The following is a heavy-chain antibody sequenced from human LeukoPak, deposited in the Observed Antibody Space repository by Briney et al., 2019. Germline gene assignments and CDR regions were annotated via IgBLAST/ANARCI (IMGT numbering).Heavy chain of an antibody. J-gene: IGHJ4*02. Sequence: GGTLRLSCTLSGFTLGDYAMTWVRQSPGKGLEWFGFMSSKTYGASRQYAASVRGRFTISRDNSKNIDYLQTHRLKTENTGVYYCARVGRALDGNSFDFWGQGTLVTVSS. V-gene: IGHV3-49*04. CDR2: MSSKTYGASR. CDR1: GFTLGDYA. D-gene: IGHD1-1*01. CDR3: ARVGRALDGNSFDF.